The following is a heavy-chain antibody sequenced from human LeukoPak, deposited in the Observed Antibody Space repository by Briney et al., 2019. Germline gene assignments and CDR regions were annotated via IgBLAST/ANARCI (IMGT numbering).Heavy chain of an antibody. CDR1: GFTFSSYG. CDR3: AREYSSGWYASQNYYYMDV. J-gene: IGHJ6*03. Sequence: GRSLRLSCAASGFTFSSYGMHWVRQAPGKGLEGVAVIWYDGSNKYYADSVKGRFTISRDNSKNTLYLQMNSLRAEDTAVYYCAREYSSGWYASQNYYYMDVWGKGTTVTVSS. V-gene: IGHV3-33*01. D-gene: IGHD6-19*01. CDR2: IWYDGSNK.